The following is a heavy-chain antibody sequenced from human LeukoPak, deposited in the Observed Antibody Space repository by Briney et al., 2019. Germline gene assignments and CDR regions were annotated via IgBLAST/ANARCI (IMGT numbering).Heavy chain of an antibody. CDR2: INLNTGGA. CDR3: ARDLTSTSNWEFDY. V-gene: IGHV1-2*04. Sequence: ASVKVSCKASGYTFADYFIHWVRQAPGQGLEWMGRINLNTGGAEYAPKFQGWVTMTRDTSISTAYVEVNRLISGDTAVYYCARDLTSTSNWEFDYWGQGTLVIVSS. D-gene: IGHD1-26*01. J-gene: IGHJ4*02. CDR1: GYTFADYF.